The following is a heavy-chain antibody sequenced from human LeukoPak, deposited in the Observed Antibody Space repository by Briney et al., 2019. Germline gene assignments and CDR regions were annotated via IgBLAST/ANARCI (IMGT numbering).Heavy chain of an antibody. Sequence: ASVKVSCTASGYTFTSYAMHWVRQAPGQGLEWMGWINPNSGGTNYAQKFQGRVTMTRDTSISTAYMELSRLRSDDTAVYYCARGITMVRGAGGYWGQGTLVTVSS. D-gene: IGHD3-10*01. J-gene: IGHJ4*02. CDR3: ARGITMVRGAGGY. CDR2: INPNSGGT. V-gene: IGHV1-2*02. CDR1: GYTFTSYA.